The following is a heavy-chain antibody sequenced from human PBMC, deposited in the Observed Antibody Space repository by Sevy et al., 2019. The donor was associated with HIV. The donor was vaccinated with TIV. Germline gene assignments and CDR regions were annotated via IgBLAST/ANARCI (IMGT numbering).Heavy chain of an antibody. CDR1: GFTFSSYG. Sequence: GGSLRLSCAASGFTFSSYGMHWVRQAPGKGLEWVEFIRYDGSNKYYADSVKGRFTISRDNSKNTLYLKMNSLRAEDTAVYYCAKGPSPMITFGGVADYWGQGTLVTVSS. D-gene: IGHD3-16*01. V-gene: IGHV3-30*02. CDR3: AKGPSPMITFGGVADY. J-gene: IGHJ4*02. CDR2: IRYDGSNK.